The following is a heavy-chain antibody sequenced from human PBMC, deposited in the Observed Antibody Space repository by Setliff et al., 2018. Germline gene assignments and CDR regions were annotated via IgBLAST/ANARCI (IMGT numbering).Heavy chain of an antibody. D-gene: IGHD3-22*01. CDR2: ISSSGTTK. Sequence: PGGSLRLSCTTSGFTFSSYEVNWVRQAPGKGLEWVSYISSSGTTKHYADSVKGRFTISRDNSKDTLYLHMNSLRNEDTALYYCAKDASMLVRSGWFDPWGQGTLVTVS. CDR1: GFTFSSYE. J-gene: IGHJ5*02. CDR3: AKDASMLVRSGWFDP. V-gene: IGHV3-48*03.